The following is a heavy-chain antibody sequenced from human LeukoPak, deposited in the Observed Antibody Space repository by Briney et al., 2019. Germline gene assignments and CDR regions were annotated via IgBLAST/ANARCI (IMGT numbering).Heavy chain of an antibody. D-gene: IGHD3-22*01. J-gene: IGHJ4*02. Sequence: GGSLRLSCVVSGFTVSSKYMNWVRQAPGKGLEWVSLIYSDGSTYYADSVRGRFTISRDNSKNTLYLQMNSLRAEDTAVYYCAKDDSSGYCLDYWGQGTLVTVSS. CDR1: GFTVSSKY. CDR2: IYSDGST. V-gene: IGHV3-66*01. CDR3: AKDDSSGYCLDY.